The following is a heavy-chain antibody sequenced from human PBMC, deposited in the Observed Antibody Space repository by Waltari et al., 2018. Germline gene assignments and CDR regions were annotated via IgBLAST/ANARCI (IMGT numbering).Heavy chain of an antibody. CDR3: ARGYSYGYYYYYGMDV. CDR1: GGSISSGSYY. Sequence: QVQLQESGPGLVKPSQTLSLTCTVSGGSISSGSYYWSWIRQPAGKGMEWIGRIHTSGSTNYSPSLKSRVTISVDTSKNQFSLKLSSVTAADTAVYYCARGYSYGYYYYYGMDVWGQGTTVTVSS. D-gene: IGHD5-18*01. V-gene: IGHV4-61*02. CDR2: IHTSGST. J-gene: IGHJ6*02.